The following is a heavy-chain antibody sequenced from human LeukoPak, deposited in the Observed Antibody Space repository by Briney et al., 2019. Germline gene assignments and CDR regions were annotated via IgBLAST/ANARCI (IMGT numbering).Heavy chain of an antibody. D-gene: IGHD3-10*01. CDR3: ARVVVRGVYYMDV. Sequence: ASVKVSCEASGYTFTTYHIHWVRQAPGQGLEWMGIINPSSGGTTYAQKFQGRVTMTRDTSTSTLYMELSSLRSEDTAVYYCARVVVRGVYYMDVWGKGTTVTVSS. J-gene: IGHJ6*03. CDR2: INPSSGGT. CDR1: GYTFTTYH. V-gene: IGHV1-46*01.